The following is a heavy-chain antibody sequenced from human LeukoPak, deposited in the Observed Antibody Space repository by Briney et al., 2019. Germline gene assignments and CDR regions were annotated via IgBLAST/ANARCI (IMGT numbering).Heavy chain of an antibody. D-gene: IGHD6-13*01. J-gene: IGHJ4*02. CDR3: ARAGQQLVPYYFNH. CDR2: ISGSGGST. Sequence: PGGSLRLSCGVSGFTFSNYAMSWVRQAPGKGLEWVSGISGSGGSTYYTDSMKGRFTISRDNSKNTLYLQTNSLRADDTAVYFCARAGQQLVPYYFNHWGQGILVTVSS. V-gene: IGHV3-23*01. CDR1: GFTFSNYA.